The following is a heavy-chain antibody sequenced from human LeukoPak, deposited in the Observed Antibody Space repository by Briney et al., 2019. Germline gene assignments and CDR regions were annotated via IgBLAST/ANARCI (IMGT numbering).Heavy chain of an antibody. J-gene: IGHJ4*02. V-gene: IGHV3-48*04. Sequence: GGSLRLSCAASGFTFSSYSMSWVRQAPGKGLEWVSYISGSDSTIYYADSVKGRFTISRDNAKNSLYLQMNSLRAEDTAVYYCARALLWSGYDSPFGYWGQGALVTVS. CDR1: GFTFSSYS. CDR2: ISGSDSTI. D-gene: IGHD5-12*01. CDR3: ARALLWSGYDSPFGY.